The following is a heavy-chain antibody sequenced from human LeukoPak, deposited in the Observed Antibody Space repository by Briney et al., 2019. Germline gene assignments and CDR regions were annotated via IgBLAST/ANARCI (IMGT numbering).Heavy chain of an antibody. D-gene: IGHD2-21*02. V-gene: IGHV3-33*06. CDR1: GFTFSSYG. CDR2: IWYDGSNK. CDR3: AKGDGINHYHWFDP. Sequence: GGSLRLSCAASGFTFSSYGMHWVRQAPGKGLEWVAVIWYDGSNKYYADSVKGRFTISRDNSKNTLYLQMNSLRAEDTALYYCAKGDGINHYHWFDPWGQGTQVTVSS. J-gene: IGHJ5*02.